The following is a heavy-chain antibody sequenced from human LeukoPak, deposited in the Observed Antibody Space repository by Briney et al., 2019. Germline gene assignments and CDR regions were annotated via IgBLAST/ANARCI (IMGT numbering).Heavy chain of an antibody. CDR2: ISAYNGNT. J-gene: IGHJ4*01. CDR3: ARDLRRTIFGVVYLDY. Sequence: ASVKVSCKASGYTFTSYGTSWVRQAPGQGLEWMGWISAYNGNTNYAQKLQGRVTMTTDTSTSTAYMELRSLRSDDTAVYYCARDLRRTIFGVVYLDYWGHGTLVTVSS. V-gene: IGHV1-18*01. CDR1: GYTFTSYG. D-gene: IGHD3-3*01.